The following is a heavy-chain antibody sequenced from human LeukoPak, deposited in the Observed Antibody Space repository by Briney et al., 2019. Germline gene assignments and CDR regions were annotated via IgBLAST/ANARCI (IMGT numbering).Heavy chain of an antibody. CDR2: IKQDGSEK. CDR1: GFTFSSYW. D-gene: IGHD2-2*02. CDR3: ARGRSLSRRYQLLYGNNWFDP. V-gene: IGHV3-7*01. J-gene: IGHJ5*02. Sequence: GGSLRLSCAASGFTFSSYWMSWVRQAPGKGLEWVANIKQDGSEKYYVDSVKGRFTISRDNAKNSLYLQMNSLRAEDTAVYYCARGRSLSRRYQLLYGNNWFDPWGQGTLVTVSS.